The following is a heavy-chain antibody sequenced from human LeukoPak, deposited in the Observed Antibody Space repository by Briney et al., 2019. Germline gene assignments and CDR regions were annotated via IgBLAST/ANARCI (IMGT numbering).Heavy chain of an antibody. D-gene: IGHD5-24*01. V-gene: IGHV4-61*02. CDR3: ARGKDGYTILDY. CDR1: SGSISSGSYY. J-gene: IGHJ4*02. CDR2: ISTREST. Sequence: QVQLQESGPGLVKFSQTLSLTCTVSSGSISSGSYYWTCIRQPAGEGLEWIGRISTRESTYYNPSLRSRVTISVDTSKNQFSLNLRSVTAADTALYYCARGKDGYTILDYWGQGTLVTVSS.